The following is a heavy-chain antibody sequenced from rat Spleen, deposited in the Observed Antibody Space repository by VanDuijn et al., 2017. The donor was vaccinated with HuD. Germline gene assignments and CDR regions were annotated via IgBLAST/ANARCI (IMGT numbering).Heavy chain of an antibody. J-gene: IGHJ4*01. CDR3: ARHQYDGYYHGPVLGVMDA. CDR1: FFTFRRFP. Sequence: EVQLVEFWCGSVHPGRSLFLSFAASFFTFRRFPMSLVRPAPKKGLEWVASISSGFGGTFSPASVPARFTLSRANANRTLYLPLDSLRSEDTANYFCARHQYDGYYHGPVLGVMDAWGQGASVTVSS. D-gene: IGHD1-12*03. V-gene: IGHV5-25*01. CDR2: ISSGFGGT.